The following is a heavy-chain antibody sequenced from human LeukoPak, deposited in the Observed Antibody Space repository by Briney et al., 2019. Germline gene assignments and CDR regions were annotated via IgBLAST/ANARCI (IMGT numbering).Heavy chain of an antibody. J-gene: IGHJ4*02. CDR2: ISYSGST. CDR1: GGSISSYY. V-gene: IGHV4-59*01. Sequence: SETLSLTRTVSGGSISSYYWSWIRQPPGKGLEWIGYISYSGSTSYNPSLKSRFPMSVDTSKNQFSRKLTSVIAADTAVYYCARYYYDSSIYYYYLDRWGQGTVVTVSS. CDR3: ARYYYDSSIYYYYLDR. D-gene: IGHD3-22*01.